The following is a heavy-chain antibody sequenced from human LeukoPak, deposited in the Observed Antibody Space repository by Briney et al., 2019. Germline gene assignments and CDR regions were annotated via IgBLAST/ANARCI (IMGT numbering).Heavy chain of an antibody. CDR1: GGSFSGYY. V-gene: IGHV4-34*01. CDR3: ARERYRPGAYYYYYGMDV. D-gene: IGHD3-16*02. J-gene: IGHJ6*02. Sequence: PSETLSPTCAVYGGSFSGYYWSWIRQPPGKGLEWIGEINHSGSTNYNPSLKSRVTISVDTSKNQFSLKLSSVTAADTAVYYCARERYRPGAYYYYYGMDVWGQGTTVTVSS. CDR2: INHSGST.